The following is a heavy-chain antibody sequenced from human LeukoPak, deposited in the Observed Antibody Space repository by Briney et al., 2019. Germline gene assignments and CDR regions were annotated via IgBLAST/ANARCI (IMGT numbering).Heavy chain of an antibody. CDR3: ARVTYYYDSSGYVDAFDI. D-gene: IGHD3-22*01. J-gene: IGHJ3*02. CDR1: GGSISSSNW. V-gene: IGHV4-4*02. Sequence: SETLSLTCAVSGGSISSSNWWSWVRQPPGKGLEWIGEIYHSGSTNYNPSLKSRVTISVDTSKNQFSLKLSSVTAADTAVYYCARVTYYYDSSGYVDAFDIWGQGTMVTVSS. CDR2: IYHSGST.